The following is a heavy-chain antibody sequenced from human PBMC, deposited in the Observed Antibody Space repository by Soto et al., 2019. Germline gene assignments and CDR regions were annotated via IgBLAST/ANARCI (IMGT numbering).Heavy chain of an antibody. J-gene: IGHJ6*03. CDR1: GYTFTSYA. Sequence: QVQLVQSGAEVKKPGASVKVSCKASGYTFTSYAMHWVRQAPGQRLEWMGWINAGNGITKYSQKFQGRVTITRDTSASTAYMELSSLRSEDTAVYYCARAMENYYYMDVWGKGTTVTVSS. CDR3: ARAMENYYYMDV. D-gene: IGHD3-10*01. V-gene: IGHV1-3*01. CDR2: INAGNGIT.